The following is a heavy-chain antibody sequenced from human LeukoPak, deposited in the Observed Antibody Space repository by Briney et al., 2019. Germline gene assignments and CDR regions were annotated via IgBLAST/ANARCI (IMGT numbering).Heavy chain of an antibody. V-gene: IGHV4-59*13. CDR1: GGSISSYY. CDR3: ARLTQPDPHMDV. CDR2: IYYSGST. J-gene: IGHJ6*03. Sequence: PSETLSLTCTVSGGSISSYYWTGTRRPPGKGREWFGYIYYSGSTNYNPSLKSRVTISVDTSKNQFSLKLSSVTAAVTAVYYCARLTQPDPHMDVRGKGTTVTVSS. D-gene: IGHD1-14*01.